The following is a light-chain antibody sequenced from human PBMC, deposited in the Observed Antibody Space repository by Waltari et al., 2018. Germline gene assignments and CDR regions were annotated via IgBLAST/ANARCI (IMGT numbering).Light chain of an antibody. CDR2: RDN. V-gene: IGLV10-54*04. J-gene: IGLJ1*01. CDR1: SQDVGKEG. Sequence: QAGLTQPPSVSHALRQTATPTCTGNSQDVGKEGALWLRQHQGHPPTHLSSRDNRRPSGISQRFSASMSGNTASLTITELQPEDEADYYCSAWDHSLKTYIFGTGTKVTVL. CDR3: SAWDHSLKTYI.